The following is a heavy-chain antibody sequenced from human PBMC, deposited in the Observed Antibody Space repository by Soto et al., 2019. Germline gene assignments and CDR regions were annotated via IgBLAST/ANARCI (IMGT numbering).Heavy chain of an antibody. CDR1: GDSVSSNSAA. CDR3: ARVYCSSTSCFTYYYYGMDV. J-gene: IGHJ6*02. D-gene: IGHD2-2*02. V-gene: IGHV6-1*01. Sequence: SQTLSLTCAISGDSVSSNSAAWNWIRQSPSRGLEWLGRTYYRSKWYNDCAVSVKSRITINPDTSKNQFSLQLNSVTPEDTAVYYCARVYCSSTSCFTYYYYGMDVWGQGTTVTVSS. CDR2: TYYRSKWYN.